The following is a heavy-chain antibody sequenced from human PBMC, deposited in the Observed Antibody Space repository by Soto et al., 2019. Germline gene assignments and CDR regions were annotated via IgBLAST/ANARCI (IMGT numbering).Heavy chain of an antibody. CDR1: GYTFINYA. V-gene: IGHV1-3*01. Sequence: QVQLVQSGAEVKKPGASVKVSCKASGYTFINYAMHWVRQAPGQNLEWMGWINGGNGNTKYSEKIQRRVTITRDTSASTAYMELSSLRSEDTAVYYCASGMVDAFQIWGQGTMVAVSS. D-gene: IGHD1-26*01. CDR3: ASGMVDAFQI. CDR2: INGGNGNT. J-gene: IGHJ3*02.